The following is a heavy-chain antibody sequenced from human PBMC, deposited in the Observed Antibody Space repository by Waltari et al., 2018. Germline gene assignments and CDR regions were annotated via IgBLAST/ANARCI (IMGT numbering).Heavy chain of an antibody. D-gene: IGHD5-12*01. CDR2: IYYSGRT. J-gene: IGHJ4*02. CDR1: GGSISSGGYY. Sequence: QVQLQESGPGLVKPSQTLSLTCTVSGGSISSGGYYWSWIRQHPGKGLEWVGYIYYSGRTKYKPSLKSRVTISVDTSKNQCSLKLSSVTAADTAVYYCARAEATIFDYWGQGTLVTVSS. V-gene: IGHV4-31*03. CDR3: ARAEATIFDY.